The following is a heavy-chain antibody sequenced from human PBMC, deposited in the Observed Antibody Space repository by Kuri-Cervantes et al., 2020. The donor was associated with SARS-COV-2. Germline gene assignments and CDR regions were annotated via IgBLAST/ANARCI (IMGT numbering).Heavy chain of an antibody. V-gene: IGHV5-51*01. CDR3: ARPLYYYDSSGYPGSVVAFDI. Sequence: GESLKISCKGSGYSFTSYWIGWVRQMPGKGLEWMGIIYPGDSDTRHSPSFQGQVTISADKSISTAYLQWSSLKASDTAMYYCARPLYYYDSSGYPGSVVAFDIWGQGTMVTVSS. CDR1: GYSFTSYW. J-gene: IGHJ3*02. CDR2: IYPGDSDT. D-gene: IGHD3-22*01.